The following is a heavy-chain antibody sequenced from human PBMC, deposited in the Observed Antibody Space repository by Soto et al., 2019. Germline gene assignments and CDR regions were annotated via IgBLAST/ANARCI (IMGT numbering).Heavy chain of an antibody. V-gene: IGHV3-23*01. D-gene: IGHD6-13*01. Sequence: EVQLLESGGGLVQPGGSLRLSCAASGFTFSSYAMSWVRQAPGKGLEWVSAISGSGGSTYYADSVKGRFTISRDNSKNTLYLQMNSLSAEARAVAYCAIRYSSRGEGKLGKGAFDIWGQGTMVTVSS. J-gene: IGHJ3*02. CDR1: GFTFSSYA. CDR3: AIRYSSRGEGKLGKGAFDI. CDR2: ISGSGGST.